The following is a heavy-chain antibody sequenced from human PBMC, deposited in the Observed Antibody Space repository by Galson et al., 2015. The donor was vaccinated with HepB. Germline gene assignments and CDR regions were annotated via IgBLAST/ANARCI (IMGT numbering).Heavy chain of an antibody. V-gene: IGHV1-69*04. Sequence: SVKVSCKASGGTFSSYAISWVRQAPGQGLEWMGRIIPILGIANYAQKFQGRVTITADKSTSTAYMELSSLRSEDTAVYYCARLLGYCSSTSCQELDALDIWGQGTMVTVSS. CDR1: GGTFSSYA. J-gene: IGHJ3*02. CDR3: ARLLGYCSSTSCQELDALDI. CDR2: IIPILGIA. D-gene: IGHD2-2*01.